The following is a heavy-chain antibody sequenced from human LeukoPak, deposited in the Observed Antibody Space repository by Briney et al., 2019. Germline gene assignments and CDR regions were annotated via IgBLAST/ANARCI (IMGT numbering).Heavy chain of an antibody. CDR2: MSPNSGKT. CDR1: GYIVTSYD. Sequence: ASVKVSCKASGYIVTSYDITWVRQATGQGLEWMGGMSPNSGKTGYAQKFQGRVTMNRSTSISTAYMELSSLRSEDTALYYCARDPTEGFEELLSPPDSCGQGNLVTASS. V-gene: IGHV1-8*01. CDR3: ARDPTEGFEELLSPPDS. D-gene: IGHD3-10*01. J-gene: IGHJ4*02.